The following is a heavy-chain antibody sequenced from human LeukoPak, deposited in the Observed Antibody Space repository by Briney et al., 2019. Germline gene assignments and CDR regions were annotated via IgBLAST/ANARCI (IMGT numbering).Heavy chain of an antibody. D-gene: IGHD2-15*01. V-gene: IGHV1-18*01. Sequence: VASVKVSCKASGYTFTSYGISWVRQAPGQGLEWMGWISTYNGNTNYAQKLQGRVTMTTDTSTSTAYMELRSLRSDDTAVYYCAREKLPELLGNYFDYWGQGTLVTVSS. CDR2: ISTYNGNT. CDR1: GYTFTSYG. CDR3: AREKLPELLGNYFDY. J-gene: IGHJ4*02.